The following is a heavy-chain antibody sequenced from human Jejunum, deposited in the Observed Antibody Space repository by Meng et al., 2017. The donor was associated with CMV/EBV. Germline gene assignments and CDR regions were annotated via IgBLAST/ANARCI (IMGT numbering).Heavy chain of an antibody. J-gene: IGHJ3*02. Sequence: FSVSSYEFNGVRQAPGKGLVWVSRINGDGGGITYADSVKGRFTISRDNAKNTLWLQMNTLRPEDTAVYYCASRVGVVGATHGAFDIWGPGTMVTVSS. V-gene: IGHV3-74*01. CDR2: INGDGGGI. CDR1: FSVSSY. D-gene: IGHD1-26*01. CDR3: ASRVGVVGATHGAFDI.